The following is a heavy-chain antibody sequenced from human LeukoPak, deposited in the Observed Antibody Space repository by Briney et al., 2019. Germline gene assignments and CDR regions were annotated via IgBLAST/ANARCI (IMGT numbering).Heavy chain of an antibody. V-gene: IGHV3-48*03. J-gene: IGHJ4*02. D-gene: IGHD3-10*01. CDR1: GFTLSSHE. CDR3: AKDRSRENYYGSGSSPPDY. Sequence: GGSLRLSCAASGFTLSSHEVNWVRQAPGKGLEWISYISSKGGTKYYADSVKGRFTISRDNSKNTLYLQMNSLRAEDTAVYYCAKDRSRENYYGSGSSPPDYWGQGTLVTVSS. CDR2: ISSKGGTK.